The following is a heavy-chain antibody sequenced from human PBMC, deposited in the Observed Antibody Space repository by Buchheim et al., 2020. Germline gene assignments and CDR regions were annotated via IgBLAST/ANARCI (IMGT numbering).Heavy chain of an antibody. J-gene: IGHJ4*02. CDR3: VSGGSYHYY. V-gene: IGHV3-7*01. D-gene: IGHD1-26*01. CDR2: KKKEGREK. Sequence: EVQLVESGGGLVQPGGSLRLSCAASGFTSGNYGRSGVRQAQGRGLEWVANKKKEGREKYYVDSGRGGFTIPRDNPKNSLYLQMNSLRAEDTAVYYCVSGGSYHYYWGQGTL. CDR1: GFTSGNYG.